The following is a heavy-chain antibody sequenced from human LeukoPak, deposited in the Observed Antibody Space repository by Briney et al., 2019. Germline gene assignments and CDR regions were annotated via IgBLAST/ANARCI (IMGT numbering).Heavy chain of an antibody. V-gene: IGHV1-46*01. J-gene: IGHJ4*02. Sequence: ASVKVSCKASGYTFTSYYMHWVRQAPGQGLEWMGIINPSGGSTSYAQKFQGRVTMTRDTSTSTAYMELSSLRSEDTAVYYCAREPPHDYYDSSGYNWGQGTLVTVSS. CDR2: INPSGGST. D-gene: IGHD3-22*01. CDR3: AREPPHDYYDSSGYN. CDR1: GYTFTSYY.